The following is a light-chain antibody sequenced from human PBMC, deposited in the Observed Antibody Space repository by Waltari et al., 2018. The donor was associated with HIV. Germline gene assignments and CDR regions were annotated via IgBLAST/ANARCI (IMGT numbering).Light chain of an antibody. CDR3: SSYTSSSTLV. CDR2: EVR. V-gene: IGLV2-14*01. Sequence: QSALTQPASVSGSPGQSIPISCTGTSSDVGGSNYFSWYQQHPGKAPKLMIYEVRNRPSGVSNRFSGSKSGNTASLTISGLQAEDEADYYCSSYTSSSTLVFGGGTKLTVL. J-gene: IGLJ2*01. CDR1: SSDVGGSNY.